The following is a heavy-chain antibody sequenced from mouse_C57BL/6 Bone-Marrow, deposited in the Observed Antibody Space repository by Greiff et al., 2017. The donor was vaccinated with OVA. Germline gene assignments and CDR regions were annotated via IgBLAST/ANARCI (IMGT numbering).Heavy chain of an antibody. J-gene: IGHJ4*01. CDR1: GFTFSSYG. V-gene: IGHV5-6*01. CDR2: ISSGGSYT. Sequence: EVQVVESGGDLVKPGGSLKLSCAASGFTFSSYGMSWVRQTPDKRLEWVATISSGGSYTYYPDSVKGRFTISRDNAKNTLYLQMSSLKSEDTAMYYCARQRGMDYWGQGTSVTVSS. CDR3: ARQRGMDY.